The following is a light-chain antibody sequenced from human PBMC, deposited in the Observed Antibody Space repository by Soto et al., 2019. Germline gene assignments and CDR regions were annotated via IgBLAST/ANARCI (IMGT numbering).Light chain of an antibody. V-gene: IGKV3-20*01. J-gene: IGKJ1*01. Sequence: EIVLTQSPGTLSLSPGERATLSCRASQSVSNNYLAWYQQKPGQAPRLLIYGASSRATGIPDRFSGSGSGTDFTLSISRLEPEDFAVYYCQQYSSLWTFGQGTKVDNK. CDR1: QSVSNNY. CDR2: GAS. CDR3: QQYSSLWT.